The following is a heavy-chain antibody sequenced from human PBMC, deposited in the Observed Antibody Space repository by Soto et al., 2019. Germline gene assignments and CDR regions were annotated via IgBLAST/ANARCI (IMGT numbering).Heavy chain of an antibody. CDR1: GYTFSSYA. J-gene: IGHJ4*02. CDR3: ARGRRYYDSKGYYNYFEY. CDR2: ISAYNGNT. V-gene: IGHV1-18*01. D-gene: IGHD3-22*01. Sequence: ASVKVSCKASGYTFSSYAISWVRQAPGQGLEWMGWISAYNGNTKYAQKLQGRVTMTTDTSTSTAYMELSSLRSEDTAVYYCARGRRYYDSKGYYNYFEYWGQGALVTVSS.